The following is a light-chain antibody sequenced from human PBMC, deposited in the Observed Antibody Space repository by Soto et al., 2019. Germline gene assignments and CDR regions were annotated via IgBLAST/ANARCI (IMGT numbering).Light chain of an antibody. CDR3: SSYTSNSTPV. Sequence: QSALTQPASVSGSPGQSITISCTGTSSDVGGYNYVSWYQQHPGKAPKPMIYEVSNRPSGVSNRFSGSRSGNTASLTISGLQAQDEADYYCSSYTSNSTPVFGGGTKLTVL. V-gene: IGLV2-14*01. CDR2: EVS. CDR1: SSDVGGYNY. J-gene: IGLJ3*02.